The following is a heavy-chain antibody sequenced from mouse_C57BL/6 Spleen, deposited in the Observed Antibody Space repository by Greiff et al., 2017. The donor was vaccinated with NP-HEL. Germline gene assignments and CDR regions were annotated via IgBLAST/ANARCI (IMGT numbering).Heavy chain of an antibody. Sequence: QVQLQQPGAELVKPGASVKMSCKASGYTFTSYWITWVKQRPGQGLEWIGDIYPGSGSTNYNEKFKSKATLTVDTSSSTAYMQLSSLTSEDSAVYYCARRGIYYYGSSLYYYAMDYWGQGTSVTVSS. CDR1: GYTFTSYW. D-gene: IGHD1-1*01. V-gene: IGHV1-55*01. CDR2: IYPGSGST. CDR3: ARRGIYYYGSSLYYYAMDY. J-gene: IGHJ4*01.